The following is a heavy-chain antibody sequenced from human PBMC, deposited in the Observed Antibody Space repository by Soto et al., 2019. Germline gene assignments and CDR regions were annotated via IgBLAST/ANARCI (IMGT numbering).Heavy chain of an antibody. D-gene: IGHD1-26*01. CDR2: ISSSSSTI. J-gene: IGHJ4*02. V-gene: IGHV3-48*01. CDR3: ARDSYSGSPPRPRPFDY. CDR1: GFTFSSYS. Sequence: GGSLRLSCAASGFTFSSYSMNWVRQAPGKGLEWVSYISSSSSTIYYADSVKGRFTISRDNAKNSLYLQMNSLRAEDTAVYYCARDSYSGSPPRPRPFDYWGKGTLVTVSS.